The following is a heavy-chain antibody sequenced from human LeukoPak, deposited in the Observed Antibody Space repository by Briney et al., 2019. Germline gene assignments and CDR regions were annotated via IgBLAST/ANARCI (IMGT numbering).Heavy chain of an antibody. CDR2: ISYDGSNK. D-gene: IGHD2-21*02. V-gene: IGHV3-30*04. Sequence: PGGSLRLFCAASGFTFSSYDMHWDRQAPGKGLEWVAVISYDGSNKYYADSVKGRFTISRDNSKNTLYLQMNSLRAEDTAVYYCARALTSYGKDVWGKGTAVTVSS. CDR1: GFTFSSYD. J-gene: IGHJ6*04. CDR3: ARALTSYGKDV.